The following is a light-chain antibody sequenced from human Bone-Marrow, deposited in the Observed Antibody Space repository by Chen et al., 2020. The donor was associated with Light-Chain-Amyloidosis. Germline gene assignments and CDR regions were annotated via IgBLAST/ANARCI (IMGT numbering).Light chain of an antibody. CDR2: EDD. V-gene: IGLV6-57*01. J-gene: IGLJ3*02. CDR3: QSYQGSSQGV. CDR1: SGRIATNY. Sequence: NFMLTQPHSVSVSPGKTVIISCTRSSGRIATNYVQWYQQRPGSSPTTVIYEDDQRPSGVPDRFSGSSDRSSNSASLTSSGLKTEDEADYYCQSYQGSSQGVFGGGTKLTVL.